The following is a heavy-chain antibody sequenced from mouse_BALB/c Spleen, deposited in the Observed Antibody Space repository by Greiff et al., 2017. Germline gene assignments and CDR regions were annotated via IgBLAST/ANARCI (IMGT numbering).Heavy chain of an antibody. Sequence: EVKLMESGGGLVQPGGSLKLSCAASGFAFSRYWMSWVRQAPGKGLEWIGEINPDSSTINYTPSLKDKFIISRDNAKNTLYLQMSKVRSEDTALYYCARRFYWYFDVWGAGTTVTVSS. CDR3: ARRFYWYFDV. CDR2: INPDSSTI. V-gene: IGHV4-1*02. J-gene: IGHJ1*01. CDR1: GFAFSRYW.